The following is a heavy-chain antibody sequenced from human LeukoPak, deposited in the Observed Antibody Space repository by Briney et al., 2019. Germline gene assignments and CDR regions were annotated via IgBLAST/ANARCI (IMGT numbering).Heavy chain of an antibody. D-gene: IGHD3-10*01. V-gene: IGHV4-34*01. CDR1: GGTFSGYY. CDR2: INHSGST. Sequence: SETLSLTCAVYGGTFSGYYWSWIRQPPGKGLEWIGEINHSGSTNYNPSLKSRVTISVDTSKNQFSLKLSSETAADTAVYDCARCGGIITTARPDYYYYMDVWGKGTTVTVSS. J-gene: IGHJ6*03. CDR3: ARCGGIITTARPDYYYYMDV.